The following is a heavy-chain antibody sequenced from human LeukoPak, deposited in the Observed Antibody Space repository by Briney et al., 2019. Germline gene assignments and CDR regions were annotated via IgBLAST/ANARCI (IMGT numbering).Heavy chain of an antibody. J-gene: IGHJ4*02. CDR2: IYSDGSST. CDR3: ARCWGKGHNEFDY. D-gene: IGHD3-16*01. Sequence: GGSLRLSCAASGFTFSSYWMHWVRQAPGKGLVWVSRIYSDGSSTNYADSVKGRFTISRDNAKNTLCLQMNSLRAEDTAVYYCARCWGKGHNEFDYWGQGTLVTVSS. CDR1: GFTFSSYW. V-gene: IGHV3-74*01.